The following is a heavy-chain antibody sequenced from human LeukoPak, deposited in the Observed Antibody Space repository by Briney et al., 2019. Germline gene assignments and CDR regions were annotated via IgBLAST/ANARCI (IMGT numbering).Heavy chain of an antibody. CDR1: GFTFGSYW. V-gene: IGHV3-7*01. Sequence: GGSLRLSCGASGFTFGSYWMSWVRQAPGKGLEWVANIKQDGSEKNYVDSVKGRFTISRDNAKNSLYLQMNSLRVEDTAVYYCARAKEAAFDYWGQGTLVTVSS. CDR3: ARAKEAAFDY. D-gene: IGHD2-15*01. CDR2: IKQDGSEK. J-gene: IGHJ4*02.